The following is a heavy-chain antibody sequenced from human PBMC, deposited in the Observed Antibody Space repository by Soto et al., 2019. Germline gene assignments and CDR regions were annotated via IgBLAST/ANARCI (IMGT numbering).Heavy chain of an antibody. CDR2: INHSGST. Sequence: QVQLQQWGAGLLKPSETLSLTCAVYGGSFSGYYWSWIRQPPGKGLEWIGEINHSGSTNYNPSLKSRVTISVDTSKNQFSLKLSSVTAADTAVYYCARGRGYCSSTSCDYYYYMDVWGKGTTVTVSS. V-gene: IGHV4-34*01. CDR3: ARGRGYCSSTSCDYYYYMDV. CDR1: GGSFSGYY. D-gene: IGHD2-2*01. J-gene: IGHJ6*03.